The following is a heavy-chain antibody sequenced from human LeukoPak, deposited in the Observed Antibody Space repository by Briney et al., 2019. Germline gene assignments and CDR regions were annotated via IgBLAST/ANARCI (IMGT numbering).Heavy chain of an antibody. Sequence: ASVKVSCKASGYTFTSNYIHWVRQAPGQGLEWMGMIYPRDGSTSYAQKFQGRVTVTRDTSTSTVHMELSGLRSEDTAVYYCATHSSSWDPSHSYYYYGMDVWGQGTTVTVSS. CDR3: ATHSSSWDPSHSYYYYGMDV. CDR1: GYTFTSNY. V-gene: IGHV1-46*01. D-gene: IGHD6-13*01. CDR2: IYPRDGST. J-gene: IGHJ6*02.